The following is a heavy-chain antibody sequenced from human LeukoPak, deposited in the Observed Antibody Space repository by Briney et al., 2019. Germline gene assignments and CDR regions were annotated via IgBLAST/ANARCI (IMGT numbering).Heavy chain of an antibody. Sequence: ASVKVSCKASGYTFTGYYMHWVRQAPGQGLEWMGWINPNSGGTNYAQKFQGRVTMTRDTSISTAYMELSRLRSDVTAVYYCARVEIAVAGHFDYWGQGTLVTVSS. V-gene: IGHV1-2*02. CDR3: ARVEIAVAGHFDY. CDR1: GYTFTGYY. CDR2: INPNSGGT. D-gene: IGHD6-19*01. J-gene: IGHJ4*02.